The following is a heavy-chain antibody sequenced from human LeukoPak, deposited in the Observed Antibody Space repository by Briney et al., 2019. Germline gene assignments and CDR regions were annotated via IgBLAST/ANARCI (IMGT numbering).Heavy chain of an antibody. CDR2: IYYSGST. V-gene: IGHV4-61*01. D-gene: IGHD3-3*01. J-gene: IGHJ4*02. CDR3: AREFWSGSYSDK. CDR1: GGSVSSGSYY. Sequence: SETLSLTCTVSGGSVSSGSYYWSWVRQPPGKGLEWTGYIYYSGSTNYNPSLESRVTISVDTSKNEFSLKLSSVTAADTAVYYCAREFWSGSYSDKWGQGTLVTVSS.